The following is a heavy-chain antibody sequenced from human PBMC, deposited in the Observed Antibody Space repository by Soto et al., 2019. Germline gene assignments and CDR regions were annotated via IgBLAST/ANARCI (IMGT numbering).Heavy chain of an antibody. J-gene: IGHJ4*02. CDR3: ARANLGSGSHYPYFDY. CDR1: GYTFTGYY. CDR2: INPKSGGT. D-gene: IGHD3-10*01. V-gene: IGHV1-2*04. Sequence: QVQLVQSGAEVKKPGASVKVSCKASGYTFTGYYMHWVRQAPGQGLEWMGWINPKSGGTNYAQDFQGWVTMTRDTSISTADLERSRLRSDDTAVYYCARANLGSGSHYPYFDYWGQGTLVTVSS.